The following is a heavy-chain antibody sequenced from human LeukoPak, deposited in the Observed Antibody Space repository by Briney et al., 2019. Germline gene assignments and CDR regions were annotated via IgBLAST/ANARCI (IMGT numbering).Heavy chain of an antibody. J-gene: IGHJ5*02. D-gene: IGHD3-10*01. CDR1: DGSISSYY. CDR3: ARDYGSGSYNWFDP. Sequence: PSETLSLTCTVSDGSISSYYWSWIRQPPGKGLEWIGYIYYSGSTNYNPSLKSRVTISVDTSKNQFSLKLSSVTAADTAVYYCARDYGSGSYNWFDPWGQGTLVTVSS. CDR2: IYYSGST. V-gene: IGHV4-59*01.